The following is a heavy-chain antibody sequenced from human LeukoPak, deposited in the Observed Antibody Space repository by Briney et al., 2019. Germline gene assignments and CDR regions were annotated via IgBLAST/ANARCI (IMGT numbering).Heavy chain of an antibody. V-gene: IGHV1-2*02. Sequence: GASVKVSCKASGYTFTAYYMHWVRQAPGQGLEWMGWINPNSGGTVYAQNFQGRVTMTRDTSISTAYMELNRLRSDDTAVYYCARGPGGIQGRGRDWFDPWGQGTLVTVSS. CDR1: GYTFTAYY. CDR3: ARGPGGIQGRGRDWFDP. CDR2: INPNSGGT. D-gene: IGHD2-2*02. J-gene: IGHJ5*02.